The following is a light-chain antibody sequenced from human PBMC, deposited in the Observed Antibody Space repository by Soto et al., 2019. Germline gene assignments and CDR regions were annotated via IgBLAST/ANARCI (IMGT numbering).Light chain of an antibody. CDR3: QQYNTWSSIT. V-gene: IGKV3-15*01. CDR1: QSISSN. J-gene: IGKJ5*01. Sequence: EIVMTQSPATLSVSPGERVTLSCRASQSISSNLAWYQQKPGQAPSLLMYGTSTRATGIPARFSGSGSGTEFTLPISSLQSEDFAVYYCQQYNTWSSITFGQGTRLEIK. CDR2: GTS.